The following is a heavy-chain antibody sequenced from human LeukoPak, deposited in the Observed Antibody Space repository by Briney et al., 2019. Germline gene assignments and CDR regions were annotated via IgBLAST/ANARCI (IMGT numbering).Heavy chain of an antibody. V-gene: IGHV3-53*01. Sequence: GGSLRLSCAASGFTLSSNYMSWVRQAPGKGLEWVSVIYSGGGTYYADSVKGRFTISRDNSKNTLYLQMNSLRTEDTAVYYCAKAEGYDILTGLDYWGQGTLVTVSS. CDR1: GFTLSSNY. CDR3: AKAEGYDILTGLDY. CDR2: IYSGGGT. D-gene: IGHD3-9*01. J-gene: IGHJ4*02.